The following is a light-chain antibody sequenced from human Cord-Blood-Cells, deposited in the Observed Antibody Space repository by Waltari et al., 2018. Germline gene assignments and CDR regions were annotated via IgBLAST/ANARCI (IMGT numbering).Light chain of an antibody. Sequence: IQLTQSPSPLSASVGDRVTIPCRASQGISSYLAWYQQKPGKAPKLLIYAASTLQSEVPSRFSGSGSGTDFTLTISSLQPEDFATYYCQQLNSLFTFGPGTKVDIK. V-gene: IGKV1-9*01. CDR1: QGISSY. J-gene: IGKJ3*01. CDR2: AAS. CDR3: QQLNSLFT.